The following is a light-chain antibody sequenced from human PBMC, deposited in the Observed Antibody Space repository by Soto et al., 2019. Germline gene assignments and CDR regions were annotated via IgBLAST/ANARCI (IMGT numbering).Light chain of an antibody. J-gene: IGKJ4*01. V-gene: IGKV3-11*01. CDR2: DTS. CDR3: QQYGNWPLT. Sequence: EIVLTQSSGTLSLSPGERASLSCRASQSVGNFLVWYQQKPGQAPSLLIYDTSNRATGIPARFSGSGSGTDFTLTISSLEPEDFAIYYCQQYGNWPLTFGGGTKVEIK. CDR1: QSVGNF.